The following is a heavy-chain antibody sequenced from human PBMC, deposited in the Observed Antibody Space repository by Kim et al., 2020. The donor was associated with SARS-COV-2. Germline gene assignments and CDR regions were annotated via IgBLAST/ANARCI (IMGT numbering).Heavy chain of an antibody. CDR1: GFTFDDYA. V-gene: IGHV3-43*02. J-gene: IGHJ4*02. Sequence: GGSLRLSCAASGFTFDDYAMHWVRQAPGKGLEWVSLISGDGGSTYYADSVKGRFTISRDNSKNSLYLQMNSLRTEDTALYYCAKAIETDTAMAGFDYWGQGTLVTVSS. CDR3: AKAIETDTAMAGFDY. D-gene: IGHD5-18*01. CDR2: ISGDGGST.